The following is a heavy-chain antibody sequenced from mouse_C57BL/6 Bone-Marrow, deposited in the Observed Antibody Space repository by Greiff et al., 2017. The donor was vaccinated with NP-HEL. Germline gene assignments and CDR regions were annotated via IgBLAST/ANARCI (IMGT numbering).Heavy chain of an antibody. D-gene: IGHD2-3*01. CDR3: AREDDGYSYFDY. CDR2: IYPSDSET. V-gene: IGHV1-61*01. CDR1: GYTFTSYW. Sequence: QVQLQQPGAELVRPGSSVKLSCKASGYTFTSYWMDWVKQRPGQGLEWIGNIYPSDSETHYNQKFKDKATLTVDKSSSTAYMQLSSLTSEDSAVYYCAREDDGYSYFDYWGQGTTLTVSS. J-gene: IGHJ2*01.